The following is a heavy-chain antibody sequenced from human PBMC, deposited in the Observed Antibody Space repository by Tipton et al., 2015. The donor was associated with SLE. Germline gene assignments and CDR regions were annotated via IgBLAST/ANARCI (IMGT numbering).Heavy chain of an antibody. CDR1: GGTFSSYA. D-gene: IGHD4-23*01. CDR2: IIPILGIA. CDR3: ARGTPDGGSYFDY. J-gene: IGHJ4*02. V-gene: IGHV1-69*04. Sequence: SGAEVKVSRKASGGTFSSYAISWVRQAPGQGLEWMGGIIPILGIANYAQRFQGRVTITADKSTSTAYMELSSLRSEDTAVDYCARGTPDGGSYFDYWGQGTLVTVSS.